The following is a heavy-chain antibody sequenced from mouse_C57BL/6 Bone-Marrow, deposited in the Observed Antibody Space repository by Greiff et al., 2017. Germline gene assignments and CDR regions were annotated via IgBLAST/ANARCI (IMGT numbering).Heavy chain of an antibody. V-gene: IGHV7-1*01. Sequence: EVKLMESGGGLVQSGRSLRLSCATSGFTFSDFYMEWVRQAPGKGLAWIAASRNKANDYTTAYSASVKGRFIVSRDTSHSILYLQMNALRAVDTAIYYCAKDAGTYYDYDRAMDYWGQGTSVTVSS. CDR1: GFTFSDFY. D-gene: IGHD2-4*01. CDR3: AKDAGTYYDYDRAMDY. J-gene: IGHJ4*01. CDR2: SRNKANDYTT.